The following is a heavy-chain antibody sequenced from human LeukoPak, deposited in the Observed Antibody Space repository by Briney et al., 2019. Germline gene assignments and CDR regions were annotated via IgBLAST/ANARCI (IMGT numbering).Heavy chain of an antibody. CDR1: GFTFSSYG. J-gene: IGHJ4*02. Sequence: GRSLRLSCAASGFTFSSYGMHWVRQAPGEGLEWVAVIWYDGSNKYYADSVKGRFTISRDNSKNTLYLQMNSLRAEDTAVYYCARPGYSYGYDFGYWGQGTLVTVSS. CDR2: IWYDGSNK. D-gene: IGHD5-18*01. CDR3: ARPGYSYGYDFGY. V-gene: IGHV3-33*01.